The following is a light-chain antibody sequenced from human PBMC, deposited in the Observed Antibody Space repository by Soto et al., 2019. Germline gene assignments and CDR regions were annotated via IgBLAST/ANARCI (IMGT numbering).Light chain of an antibody. CDR1: QDIINY. V-gene: IGKV1-33*01. Sequence: DLQMTQSPSSLSASGGDRITITCQASQDIINYLNWYQQKPGKAPKLLIYGASNLVAGVPARFSGSGSGTDFTFSSSSLQPDDLATYYCQQYDNRPTFGGGTKVEIK. CDR3: QQYDNRPT. CDR2: GAS. J-gene: IGKJ4*01.